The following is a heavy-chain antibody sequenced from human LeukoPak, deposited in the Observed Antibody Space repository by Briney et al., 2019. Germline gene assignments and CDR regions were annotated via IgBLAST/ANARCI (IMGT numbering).Heavy chain of an antibody. CDR1: GYTFTSYG. D-gene: IGHD6-13*01. J-gene: IGHJ6*02. Sequence: ASVKVSCKASGYTFTSYGISWVRQAPGQGLEWMGWMNPNSGNTGYAQKFQGRVTMTRNTSMSTAYMELSSLRSEDTAVYYCARALYSSSWYGESFYYGMDVWGQGTTVTISS. V-gene: IGHV1-8*02. CDR3: ARALYSSSWYGESFYYGMDV. CDR2: MNPNSGNT.